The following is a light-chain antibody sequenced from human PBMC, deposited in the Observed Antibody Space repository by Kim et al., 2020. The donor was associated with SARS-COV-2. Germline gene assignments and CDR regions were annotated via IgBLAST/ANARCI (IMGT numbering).Light chain of an antibody. CDR3: GTWDESLKTVV. J-gene: IGLJ2*01. V-gene: IGLV1-51*01. CDR2: DNN. CDR1: ISNLGNYY. Sequence: GQKVTISCSGSISNLGNYYLSWYQQLPGAAPKLLIYDNNKRPSGIPDRFSGSKSGTSATLGITGLQTGDEADYYCGTWDESLKTVVFGGGTQLTVL.